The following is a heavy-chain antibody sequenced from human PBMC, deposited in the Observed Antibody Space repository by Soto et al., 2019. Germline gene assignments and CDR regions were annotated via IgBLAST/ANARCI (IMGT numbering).Heavy chain of an antibody. D-gene: IGHD3-16*01. V-gene: IGHV4-30-4*01. CDR2: MYYSGST. CDR3: ARRIMLRPIDY. J-gene: IGHJ4*02. CDR1: GGSISSGDCY. Sequence: PSETLSLTCTVSGGSISSGDCYWSWIRQPPGKGLEWIGFMYYSGSTYYNPSLKSRVTISVDTSKSQFSLKLSSVTAADTAVYYCARRIMLRPIDYWGQGTLVTVSS.